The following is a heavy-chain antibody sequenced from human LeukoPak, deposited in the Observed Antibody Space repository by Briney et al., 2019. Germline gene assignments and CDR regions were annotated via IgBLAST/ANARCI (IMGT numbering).Heavy chain of an antibody. CDR3: ASFRDYNNCN. J-gene: IGHJ4*02. D-gene: IGHD4-11*01. CDR1: GFTFSSYS. Sequence: GGSLRLSCAASGFTFSSYSMNWVRQAPGRGLEWVSFISSRSSYIYYADSVKGRFTISRDNANNSLYLHMNSLRAEDTAVYYCASFRDYNNCNWGQGTLVTVSS. CDR2: ISSRSSYI. V-gene: IGHV3-21*01.